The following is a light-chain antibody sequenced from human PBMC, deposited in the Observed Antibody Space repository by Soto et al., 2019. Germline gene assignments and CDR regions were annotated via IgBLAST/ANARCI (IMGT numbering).Light chain of an antibody. CDR1: QSISSW. CDR2: DAS. CDR3: QQYNSYLGGT. J-gene: IGKJ3*01. V-gene: IGKV1-5*01. Sequence: DIQMTQSPSTLSASVGDRVTITCRASQSISSWLAWYQQKPGKAPKLLIYDASSLESGVPSRFSGSGSGTEFTLTISSLQPDDFATYYCQQYNSYLGGTFGPGTKVDIK.